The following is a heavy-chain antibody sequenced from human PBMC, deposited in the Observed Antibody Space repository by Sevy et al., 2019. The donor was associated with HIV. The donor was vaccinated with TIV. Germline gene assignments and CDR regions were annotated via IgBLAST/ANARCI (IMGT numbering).Heavy chain of an antibody. CDR3: ARVGSWGRDYYYGMDV. V-gene: IGHV4-4*07. D-gene: IGHD1-26*01. CDR1: GGSISSYY. CDR2: IYTSGST. J-gene: IGHJ6*02. Sequence: SETLSLTCTVSGGSISSYYWSWIRQPAGKGLEWIGRIYTSGSTNYNPSLKSRVTMSVDTSKNQFSLKRSSVTAADTAVYYCARVGSWGRDYYYGMDVWGQGTTVTVSS.